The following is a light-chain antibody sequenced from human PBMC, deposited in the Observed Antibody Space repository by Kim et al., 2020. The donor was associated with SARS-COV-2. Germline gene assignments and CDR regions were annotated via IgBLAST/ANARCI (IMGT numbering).Light chain of an antibody. CDR2: GAS. J-gene: IGKJ3*01. CDR1: QSVSNNY. CDR3: QYFGSSTCT. Sequence: SPGERATLSCRASQSVSNNYVSCYQQLPDHPPILLIRGASSAATSIPGRFGGSGSRTDFTLTISRLEPEFFAVYYYQYFGSSTCTFGPGTKVDIK. V-gene: IGKV3-20*01.